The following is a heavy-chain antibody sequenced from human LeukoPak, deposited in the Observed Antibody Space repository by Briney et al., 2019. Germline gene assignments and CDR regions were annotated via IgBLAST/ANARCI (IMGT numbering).Heavy chain of an antibody. CDR1: GDSLSSHY. D-gene: IGHD6-19*01. Sequence: SEALSLTCTVSGDSLSSHYWSWIRQPPGKGLEWIGYIYGSGSTHYDPSLRSRVTISEDTSKNQFSLKLTSVTAADTAVYYCARNVGWYSHDSWGQGTLVTVSS. CDR3: ARNVGWYSHDS. J-gene: IGHJ4*02. V-gene: IGHV4-59*08. CDR2: IYGSGST.